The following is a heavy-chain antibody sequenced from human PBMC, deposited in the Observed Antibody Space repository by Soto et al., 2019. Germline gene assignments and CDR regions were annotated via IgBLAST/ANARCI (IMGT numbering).Heavy chain of an antibody. Sequence: SETLSLTCAVYGGSFSGYYWSWIRQPPGKGLEWIGEINHSGSTNYNPSLKSRVTISVDTSKNQFSLKLSSVTAADTAVYYCARGEEIYDIVVVPAARSGWFDPWGQGTLVTVSS. CDR1: GGSFSGYY. CDR3: ARGEEIYDIVVVPAARSGWFDP. V-gene: IGHV4-34*01. CDR2: INHSGST. D-gene: IGHD2-2*01. J-gene: IGHJ5*02.